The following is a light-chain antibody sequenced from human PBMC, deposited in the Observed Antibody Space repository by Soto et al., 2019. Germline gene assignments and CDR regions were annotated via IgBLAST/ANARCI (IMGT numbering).Light chain of an antibody. V-gene: IGLV2-8*01. CDR3: SSYAGSNNFV. CDR1: SSDVGGYNS. J-gene: IGLJ1*01. Sequence: QSALTQPPSASGSPGQSVNISCTGTSSDVGGYNSVSWYQQHPGKAPKLMIYEVSKRPSGVPDRFSGSKSDNTASLTVSGLQAEDEADYYCSSYAGSNNFVFGAGTKVTVL. CDR2: EVS.